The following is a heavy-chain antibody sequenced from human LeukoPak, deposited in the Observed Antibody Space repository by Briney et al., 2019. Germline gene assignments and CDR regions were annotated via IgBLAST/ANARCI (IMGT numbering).Heavy chain of an antibody. CDR2: IYVDGKT. V-gene: IGHV3-66*01. D-gene: IGHD4-11*01. CDR3: VRDRNEYSPGYLHYYYMDV. Sequence: GVLRLSCVVSAFSISNNYMSWVRQAPGTGLQWVSMIYVDGKTKYADPVKGRFTIARDSSKNTMYLHMTSLREEDTGVYHCVRDRNEYSPGYLHYYYMDVWGKGTTVTVSS. J-gene: IGHJ6*03. CDR1: AFSISNNY.